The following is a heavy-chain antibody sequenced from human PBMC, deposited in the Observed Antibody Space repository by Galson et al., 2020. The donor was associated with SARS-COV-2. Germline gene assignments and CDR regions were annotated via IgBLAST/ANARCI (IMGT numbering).Heavy chain of an antibody. J-gene: IGHJ4*02. CDR3: ARDGRAMVRGVSEDY. Sequence: GGSLRLSCAASGFTFSSYWMSWVRQAPGKGLEWVANIKQDGSEKYYVDSVKGRFTISRDNAKNSLYLQMNSLRAEDTAVYYCARDGRAMVRGVSEDYWGQGTLVTVSS. D-gene: IGHD3-10*01. V-gene: IGHV3-7*01. CDR1: GFTFSSYW. CDR2: IKQDGSEK.